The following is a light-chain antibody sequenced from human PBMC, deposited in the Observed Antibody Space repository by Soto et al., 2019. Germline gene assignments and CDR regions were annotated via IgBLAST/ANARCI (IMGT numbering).Light chain of an antibody. Sequence: EIVLTQSPCALSWSPGERATLSCMASQSVTNNQLAWFRQKPGQAPRLLIWGVFNRATGIPDRFSGSGSGTDFTLTISRLEPEDFVVFYCYQYGSTPPTFGQGSIVAIK. CDR2: GVF. J-gene: IGKJ1*01. CDR1: QSVTNNQ. V-gene: IGKV3-20*01. CDR3: YQYGSTPPT.